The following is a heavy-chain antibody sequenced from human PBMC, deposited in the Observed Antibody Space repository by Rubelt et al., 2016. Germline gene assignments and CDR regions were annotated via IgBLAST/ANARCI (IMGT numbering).Heavy chain of an antibody. CDR3: AREGAYYDSSGYSIPHFDY. V-gene: IGHV3-74*01. J-gene: IGHJ4*02. D-gene: IGHD3-22*01. CDR2: INTDGST. Sequence: GKGLVWVSRINTDGSTSYADSVKGRFTISRDNGKNTLHLQMNSLRAEDTAVYFCAREGAYYDSSGYSIPHFDYWGQGTLVTVSS.